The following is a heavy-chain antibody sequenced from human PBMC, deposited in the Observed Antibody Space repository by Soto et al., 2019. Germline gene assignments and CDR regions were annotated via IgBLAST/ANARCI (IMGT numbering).Heavy chain of an antibody. CDR3: AKDKGVTHWYFDL. CDR1: GFTFSSYG. V-gene: IGHV3-30*18. Sequence: QVQVVESGGGVVQPGKSLRLSCAASGFTFSSYGLHWVRQAPGKGPEWVALISYDGSNEYYADSVKGRFTISRDNSNNTLYLQMNSLRTEDTAVYYCAKDKGVTHWYFDLWGRGTLVTVSS. J-gene: IGHJ2*01. CDR2: ISYDGSNE. D-gene: IGHD3-16*01.